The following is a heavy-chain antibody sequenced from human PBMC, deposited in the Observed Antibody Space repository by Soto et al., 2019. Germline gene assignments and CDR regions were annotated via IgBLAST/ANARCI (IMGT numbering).Heavy chain of an antibody. J-gene: IGHJ6*02. D-gene: IGHD4-4*01. CDR3: ATLHVDDDYYYGMDV. CDR1: GGSVSSNNYY. Sequence: QLQLQESGPGLVKPSETLSLTCTVSGGSVSSNNYYWGWIRQPPGKGLEWIGNMCYGGSTCYNPSLGSRVTISVDTSKNQFSLNLSSVTAADTAVYYCATLHVDDDYYYGMDVWGQGTTVTVSS. V-gene: IGHV4-39*01. CDR2: MCYGGST.